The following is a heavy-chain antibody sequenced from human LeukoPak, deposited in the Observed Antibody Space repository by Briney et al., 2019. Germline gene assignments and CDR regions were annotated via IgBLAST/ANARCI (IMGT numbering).Heavy chain of an antibody. D-gene: IGHD5-18*01. CDR3: TTGSPKYSSDAFDI. V-gene: IGHV3-15*01. CDR2: IKSKTDGGTT. CDR1: GFTFSNAW. Sequence: GGSLRLSCAASGFTFSNAWMSWVRQAPGKGLEWVGCIKSKTDGGTTDYAAPVKGRFTISRDDSKNTLYLQMNSLKTEDTAVYYCTTGSPKYSSDAFDIWGQGTMVTVSS. J-gene: IGHJ3*02.